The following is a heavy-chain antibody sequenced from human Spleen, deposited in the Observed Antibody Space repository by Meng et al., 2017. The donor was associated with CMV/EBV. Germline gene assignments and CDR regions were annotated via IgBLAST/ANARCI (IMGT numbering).Heavy chain of an antibody. D-gene: IGHD3-10*01. CDR1: GYTFTDFY. CDR2: INPRGGH. Sequence: ASVKVSCKSSGYTFTDFYIHWVRQAPGEGPEWMGWINPRGGHMYAQKFQGTVTMAGDTSLNTAHLEARGLKSDDTAMYYCARGALKQRLMGSPFDIWGQGTMVTVSS. V-gene: IGHV1-2*02. CDR3: ARGALKQRLMGSPFDI. J-gene: IGHJ3*02.